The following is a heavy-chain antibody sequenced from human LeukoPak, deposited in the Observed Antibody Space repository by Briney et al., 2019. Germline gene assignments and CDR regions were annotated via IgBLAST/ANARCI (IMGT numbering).Heavy chain of an antibody. D-gene: IGHD6-19*01. J-gene: IGHJ4*02. CDR3: AREWGPIAVSGGPGY. CDR1: GFTFSNYG. V-gene: IGHV3-33*01. Sequence: PGGSLRLSCAASGFTFSNYGMQGVRQAPGKGVEWVALIWFDGRNKFHEDSVKGRFTISRYNSNNTLFLQMNSLRAEDTAVYYCAREWGPIAVSGGPGYWRQGALVTVSS. CDR2: IWFDGRNK.